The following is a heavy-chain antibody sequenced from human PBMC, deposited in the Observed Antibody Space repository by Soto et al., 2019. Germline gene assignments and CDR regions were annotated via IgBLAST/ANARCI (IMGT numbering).Heavy chain of an antibody. V-gene: IGHV4-38-2*02. J-gene: IGHJ4*02. CDR1: GYSISSGYF. CDR2: IHHRGST. Sequence: SETLSLTCAVSGYSISSGYFWGWIRQPPGKGLEWIGSIHHRGSTYYNPSLKSRVTISVDTSKNQFSLKLRSVTAADTAVYFCATEVGDTARAFDFWGQGTLVTVSS. CDR3: ATEVGDTARAFDF. D-gene: IGHD1-26*01.